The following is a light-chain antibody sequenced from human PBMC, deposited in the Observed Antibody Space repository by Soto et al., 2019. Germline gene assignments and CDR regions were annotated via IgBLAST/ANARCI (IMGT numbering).Light chain of an antibody. J-gene: IGLJ1*01. Sequence: QSALTPPASVYGYPGQSLTISCTGTSNDVGKYNHVSWYQHHAGKAPKLILYDVSQWPSGASRRFSGSKSGNTASLTIYRLQPEDEADYYCSSYGGGTTFYVFGTGTKLTVL. CDR2: DVS. CDR1: SNDVGKYNH. V-gene: IGLV2-23*02. CDR3: SSYGGGTTFYV.